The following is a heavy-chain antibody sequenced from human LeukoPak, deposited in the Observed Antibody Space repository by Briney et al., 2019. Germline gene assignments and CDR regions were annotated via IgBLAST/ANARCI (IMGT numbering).Heavy chain of an antibody. CDR1: GYTFTGYY. V-gene: IGHV1-2*02. CDR2: INPNSGDT. Sequence: ASVKVSCKASGYTFTGYYLHWGRQAPGQGLEWMGCINPNSGDTNYAQKSQGRVTMTRDTSLSTAYMELSSLRSDDTAVYYCARDKNPTVFDYWGQGSLVTVSS. J-gene: IGHJ4*02. CDR3: ARDKNPTVFDY.